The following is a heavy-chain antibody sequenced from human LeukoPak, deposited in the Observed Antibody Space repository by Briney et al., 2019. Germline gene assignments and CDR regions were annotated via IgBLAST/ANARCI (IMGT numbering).Heavy chain of an antibody. D-gene: IGHD4-11*01. CDR1: GGSISSGSYY. CDR3: ARDRYSNRYYYYMDV. Sequence: SETLSLTCTVSGGSISSGSYYWSWIRQPAGKGLEWIGRIYTSGSTNYNPSLKSRVTISVDTSKNQFSLKLNSVTAADTAVYYCARDRYSNRYYYYMDVWGKGTTVTVSS. CDR2: IYTSGST. J-gene: IGHJ6*03. V-gene: IGHV4-61*02.